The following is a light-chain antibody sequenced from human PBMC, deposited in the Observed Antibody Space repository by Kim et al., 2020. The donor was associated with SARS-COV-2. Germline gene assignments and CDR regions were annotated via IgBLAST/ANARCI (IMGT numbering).Light chain of an antibody. CDR2: EVS. J-gene: IGLJ2*01. CDR3: SSYTISIILV. V-gene: IGLV2-18*02. Sequence: QYVTISLTRTNSEVGTYIRISWYQQTPDPAPKLIIYEVSNRHSGDPERFSGSKSRTPSSLTISRLQAEDDANYYCSSYTISIILVFGGGTQLAVL. CDR1: NSEVGTYIR.